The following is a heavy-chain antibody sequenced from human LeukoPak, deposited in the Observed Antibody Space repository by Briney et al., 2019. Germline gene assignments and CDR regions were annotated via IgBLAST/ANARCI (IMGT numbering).Heavy chain of an antibody. CDR1: GVTISSYG. D-gene: IGHD1-1*01. J-gene: IGHJ4*02. V-gene: IGHV3-30*02. CDR2: MRCDGVNK. CDR3: AEPSPGPAWNYFDY. Sequence: PEGSLRLSCAASGVTISSYGMYAVREAPREGVGRVAYMRCDGVNKYYADSVRGGFTLSSDTSKNTLYLRRNGLRGEDTLAYMSAEPSPGPAWNYFDYWGQGTLVTVSS.